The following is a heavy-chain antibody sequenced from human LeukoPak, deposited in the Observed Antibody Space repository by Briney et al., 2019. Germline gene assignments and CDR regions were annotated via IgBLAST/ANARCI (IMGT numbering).Heavy chain of an antibody. Sequence: SETLSLTCTVSGYSISSGYYWGWIRQPPGQGLEWIGSIYHSGSTYYNPSLKSRVTISVDTSKNQFSLKLSSVTAADTAVYYCARDGAGGYDSSGYFTYWGQGTLVTVSS. CDR2: IYHSGST. J-gene: IGHJ4*02. D-gene: IGHD3-22*01. CDR1: GYSISSGYY. V-gene: IGHV4-38-2*02. CDR3: ARDGAGGYDSSGYFTY.